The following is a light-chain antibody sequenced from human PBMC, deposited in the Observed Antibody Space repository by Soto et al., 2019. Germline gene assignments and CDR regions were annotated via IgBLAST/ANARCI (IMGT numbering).Light chain of an antibody. CDR2: SNN. Sequence: SVLNHPPSATGAHGQMITISSSGSSSNIGSHTVNWHQQVPGTAPKLLIWSNNERPSGVPDRFSGSKSGASASLAISRLQSGDEADYYCAAWDDSLNGVIFGGGTQLTVL. V-gene: IGLV1-44*01. CDR1: SSNIGSHT. CDR3: AAWDDSLNGVI. J-gene: IGLJ2*01.